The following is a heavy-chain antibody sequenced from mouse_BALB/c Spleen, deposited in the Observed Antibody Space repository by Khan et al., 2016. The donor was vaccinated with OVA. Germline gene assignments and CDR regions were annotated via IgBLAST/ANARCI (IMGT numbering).Heavy chain of an antibody. D-gene: IGHD2-13*01. J-gene: IGHJ3*01. CDR2: IWTAGST. Sequence: QVQLQESGPGLVRPSQTLSITCTVSGFSLTTYDINWVRQSPGKGLEWLGVIWTAGSTNYNSAFISRLSITKDNSKSQVFLKMSSLQTDDTAIYYCVRAAYNDYFAYWGQGTLVTVSA. CDR1: GFSLTTYD. V-gene: IGHV2-9-2*01. CDR3: VRAAYNDYFAY.